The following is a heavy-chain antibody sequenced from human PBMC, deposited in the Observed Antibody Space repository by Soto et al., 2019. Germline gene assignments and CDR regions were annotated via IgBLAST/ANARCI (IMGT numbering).Heavy chain of an antibody. CDR3: AKEGEYDILTGYYRRFYP. D-gene: IGHD3-9*01. CDR1: GLSFCSCG. V-gene: IGHV3-33*06. J-gene: IGHJ5*02. Sequence: GGPLRLACAASGLSFCSCGMHWVRQAPGKGLEWVAVIWNDGSNKYYADSVRGRFTISRDDSKNTLYLQMNSLRAEDTAVYYCAKEGEYDILTGYYRRFYPWGQGTLVTVSS. CDR2: IWNDGSNK.